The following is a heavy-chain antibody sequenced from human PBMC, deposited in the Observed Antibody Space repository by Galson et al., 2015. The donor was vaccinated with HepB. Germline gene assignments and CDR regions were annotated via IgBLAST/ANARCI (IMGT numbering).Heavy chain of an antibody. Sequence: SLRLSCAASGFTFSSYSMNWVRQAPGKGLEWVSSISSSSSYIYYADSVKGRFTISRDNAKNSLYLQMNSLRAEDTAVYYCARDSYSSREYYFDYWGQGTLVTVSS. V-gene: IGHV3-21*01. D-gene: IGHD6-13*01. CDR3: ARDSYSSREYYFDY. J-gene: IGHJ4*02. CDR1: GFTFSSYS. CDR2: ISSSSSYI.